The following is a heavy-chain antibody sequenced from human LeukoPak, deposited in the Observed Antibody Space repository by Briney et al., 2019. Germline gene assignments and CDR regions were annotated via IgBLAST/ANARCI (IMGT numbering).Heavy chain of an antibody. CDR2: TYYRSKWYS. CDR3: ARDVATTGWYTFDY. D-gene: IGHD6-19*01. V-gene: IGHV6-1*01. CDR1: GGSVSSIDGA. Sequence: SQTLSLTCAISGGSVSSIDGAWNWVRQSPSRGLEWLGRTYYRSKWYSDYAVPIQGRMSINPDTSKNQFTLHLFSVTPDDTAVYYCARDVATTGWYTFDYWGQGTRVTVSS. J-gene: IGHJ4*02.